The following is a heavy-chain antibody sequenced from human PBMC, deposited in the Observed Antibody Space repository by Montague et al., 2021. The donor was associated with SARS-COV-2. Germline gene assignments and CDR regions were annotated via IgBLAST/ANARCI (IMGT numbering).Heavy chain of an antibody. CDR1: GGSFTNYY. V-gene: IGHV4-34*01. D-gene: IGHD3-10*01. Sequence: SETLSLTCAVRGGSFTNYYWNWIRQSPGKGLETLGEINHSGSSNYNPSLKSRVTISVDMSKSRVSLNLTSVTAADTAIYYCARARGRTGWFDSWGQGIQVTVSS. CDR2: INHSGSS. CDR3: ARARGRTGWFDS. J-gene: IGHJ5*01.